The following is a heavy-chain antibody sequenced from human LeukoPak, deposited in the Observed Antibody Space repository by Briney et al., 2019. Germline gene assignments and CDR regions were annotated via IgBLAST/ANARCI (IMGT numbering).Heavy chain of an antibody. V-gene: IGHV1-69*04. J-gene: IGHJ4*02. CDR1: GDTFNNYA. CDR2: IIPILGIA. Sequence: SVEVSCKASGDTFNNYAISWVRQAPGQGLEWMGRIIPILGIANYAQKFQGRVTITADKSTSTAYMELSSLRSEDTAVYYCARDGRDGYNCGYWGQGTLVTVSS. CDR3: ARDGRDGYNCGY. D-gene: IGHD5-24*01.